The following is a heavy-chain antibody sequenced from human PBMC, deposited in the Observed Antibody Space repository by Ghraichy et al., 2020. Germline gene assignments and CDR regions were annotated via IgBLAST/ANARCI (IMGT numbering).Heavy chain of an antibody. CDR2: INHKGST. CDR3: ASLTIFGVISDY. Sequence: SETLSLTCAVYGGSLSGYYWSWIRQPPGKGLEWIGEINHKGSTNYNPSLKSRASISIDTSKNQISLRLRSVTAADTAVYYCASLTIFGVISDYWGQGTLGTVSS. D-gene: IGHD3-3*01. CDR1: GGSLSGYY. V-gene: IGHV4-34*01. J-gene: IGHJ4*02.